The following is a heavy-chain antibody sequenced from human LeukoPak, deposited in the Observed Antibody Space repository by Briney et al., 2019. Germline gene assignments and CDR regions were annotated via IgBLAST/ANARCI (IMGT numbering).Heavy chain of an antibody. CDR1: GGSISSVRYY. J-gene: IGHJ3*02. CDR2: IYTSGRT. CDR3: ASQQWLVEGIAFDI. D-gene: IGHD6-19*01. V-gene: IGHV4-61*02. Sequence: SETLSLTCTVSGGSISSVRYYWSWIRPPEGQGLEWIGRIYTSGRTNSNPARKSRVPISLDTSKNQFALELSSVTAADTAVYYCASQQWLVEGIAFDIWGQGTMVTVSS.